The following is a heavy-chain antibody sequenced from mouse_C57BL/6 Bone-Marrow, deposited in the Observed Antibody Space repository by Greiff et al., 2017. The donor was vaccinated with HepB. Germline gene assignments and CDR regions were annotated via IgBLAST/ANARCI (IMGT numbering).Heavy chain of an antibody. CDR2: IYPGDGDT. CDR1: GYAFSSSW. V-gene: IGHV1-82*01. CDR3: ARSWND. Sequence: QVQLQQSGPELVKPGASVKISCKASGYAFSSSWMNWVKQRPGKGLEWIGRIYPGDGDTNYNVKFKGKATLTADKSSSTAYMQLSSLTSEDSAVYFCARSWNDWGQGTTLTVSS. J-gene: IGHJ2*01.